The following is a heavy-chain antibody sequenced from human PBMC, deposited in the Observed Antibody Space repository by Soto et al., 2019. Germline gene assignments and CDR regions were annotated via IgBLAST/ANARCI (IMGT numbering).Heavy chain of an antibody. Sequence: QVQLVESGGGVVQPGRSLRLSCAASGFTFSSYAMHWVRQAPGKGLEWVAVISYDGSNKYYADSVKGRFTISRDNSKNTLYLQMNSLRAEDTAVSYCARVCSSTSCPSDYWGQGTLVTVSS. V-gene: IGHV3-30-3*01. J-gene: IGHJ4*02. CDR3: ARVCSSTSCPSDY. D-gene: IGHD2-2*01. CDR1: GFTFSSYA. CDR2: ISYDGSNK.